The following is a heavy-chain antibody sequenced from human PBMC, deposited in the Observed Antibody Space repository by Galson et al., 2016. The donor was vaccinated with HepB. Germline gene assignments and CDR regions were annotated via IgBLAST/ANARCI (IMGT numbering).Heavy chain of an antibody. V-gene: IGHV1-3*01. J-gene: IGHJ4*02. CDR1: GYTFSSYA. CDR2: INAGTGQT. Sequence: SVKVSCKASGYTFSSYAIYWVRQAPGQRLEWMGWINAGTGQTRYSQNFQGRVTITRYTSARTAYMELSSLRSEDTAVFYCARARFLEGYFDYWGQGTLVTVSS. D-gene: IGHD3-3*01. CDR3: ARARFLEGYFDY.